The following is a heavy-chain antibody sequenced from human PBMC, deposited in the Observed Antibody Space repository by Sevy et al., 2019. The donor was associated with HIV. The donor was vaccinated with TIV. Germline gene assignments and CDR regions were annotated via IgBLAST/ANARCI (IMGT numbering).Heavy chain of an antibody. V-gene: IGHV3-21*01. Sequence: GGSLRLSCAASGFTFSSYSMNWVRQAPGKGLEWVSSISGLNNYIYYADSVKGRFTISRDNAKNSLYLHMNSLRAEDTAVYYCARGSGAVVAGNYFDYWGQGILVTVSS. CDR2: ISGLNNYI. CDR3: ARGSGAVVAGNYFDY. CDR1: GFTFSSYS. D-gene: IGHD6-19*01. J-gene: IGHJ4*02.